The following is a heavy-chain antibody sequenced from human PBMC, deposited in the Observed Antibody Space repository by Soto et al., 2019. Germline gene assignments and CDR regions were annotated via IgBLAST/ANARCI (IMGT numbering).Heavy chain of an antibody. J-gene: IGHJ5*02. D-gene: IGHD6-19*01. CDR2: IYTGGTA. CDR1: GFSVSSNY. V-gene: IGHV3-53*01. Sequence: GGSLRLSCAASGFSVSSNYMNWVRQAPGKGLEWVSLIYTGGTAEYADSVKGRFTISRDNAGNSLYLQMNSLRDEDTAVYYCVRDGSGNLYLNWFDPWGQGTLVTVSS. CDR3: VRDGSGNLYLNWFDP.